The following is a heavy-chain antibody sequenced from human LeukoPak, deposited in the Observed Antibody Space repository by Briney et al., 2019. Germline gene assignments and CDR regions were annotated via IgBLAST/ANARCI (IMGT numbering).Heavy chain of an antibody. CDR3: ARVTGYMIEDYFDY. D-gene: IGHD3-22*01. CDR2: IYYSGST. Sequence: PSETLSLTCTVSGDSISSGSYYWSWIRQPAGKGLEWIGYIYYSGSTNYNPSLKSRVTISVDTSKNQFSLRLRSVTAADTAVYYCARVTGYMIEDYFDYWGQGTLVTVSS. V-gene: IGHV4-61*10. J-gene: IGHJ4*02. CDR1: GDSISSGSYY.